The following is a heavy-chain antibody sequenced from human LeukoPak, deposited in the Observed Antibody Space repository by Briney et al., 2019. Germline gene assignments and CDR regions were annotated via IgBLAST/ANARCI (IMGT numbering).Heavy chain of an antibody. D-gene: IGHD2-2*01. CDR1: GGTFSSYA. J-gene: IGHJ6*03. V-gene: IGHV1-2*02. Sequence: ASVKVSCKASGGTFSSYAISWVRQAPGRGLEWMGWINPNSGGTNYAQQFQGRLTMTRDTSISTAYMELSRLTSDDTAVYYCARGCQYQLLIFLYYYMDVWGKGTTVTISS. CDR3: ARGCQYQLLIFLYYYMDV. CDR2: INPNSGGT.